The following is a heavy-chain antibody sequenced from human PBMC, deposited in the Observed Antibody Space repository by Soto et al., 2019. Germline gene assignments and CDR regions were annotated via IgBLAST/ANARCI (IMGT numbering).Heavy chain of an antibody. CDR3: AHSPYCCGGSCYPDY. Sequence: QITLKESGPPLVKPTQTLTLTCTFSGFSLSTSGVGVGWIRQPPGKALEWLALIYWDDDKRYSPSLKSRLTITKDTSKNQVVLTITNMDPLDTATYYCAHSPYCCGGSCYPDYWGQGTLVTVSS. D-gene: IGHD2-15*01. V-gene: IGHV2-5*02. CDR1: GFSLSTSGVG. J-gene: IGHJ4*02. CDR2: IYWDDDK.